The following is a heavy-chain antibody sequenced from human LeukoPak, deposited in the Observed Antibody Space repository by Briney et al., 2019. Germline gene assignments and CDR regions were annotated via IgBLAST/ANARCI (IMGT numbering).Heavy chain of an antibody. J-gene: IGHJ5*02. D-gene: IGHD2-15*01. CDR3: ARYCSGGSCRPPSLGVNWFDP. CDR2: IYYSGST. V-gene: IGHV4-59*08. Sequence: SETLSLTCTVSGGSISSYYWSWIRQPPGKGPEWIGYIYYSGSTNYNPSLKSRVTISVDTSKNQFSLKLSSVTAADTAVYYCARYCSGGSCRPPSLGVNWFDPWGQGTLVTVSS. CDR1: GGSISSYY.